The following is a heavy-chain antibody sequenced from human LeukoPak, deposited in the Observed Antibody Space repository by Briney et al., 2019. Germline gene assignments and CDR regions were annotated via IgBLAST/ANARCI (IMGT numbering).Heavy chain of an antibody. J-gene: IGHJ6*03. CDR3: AREVVVAATNYYYYYMDV. V-gene: IGHV3-48*01. D-gene: IGHD2-15*01. Sequence: GGSLRLSCAASGFTFNSYSMNWVRQAPGKGLEWVSYISSSSSTIYYADSVKGRFTISRDNAKNSLYLQMNSLRAEDTAVYYCAREVVVAATNYYYYYMDVWGKGTTVTVSS. CDR1: GFTFNSYS. CDR2: ISSSSSTI.